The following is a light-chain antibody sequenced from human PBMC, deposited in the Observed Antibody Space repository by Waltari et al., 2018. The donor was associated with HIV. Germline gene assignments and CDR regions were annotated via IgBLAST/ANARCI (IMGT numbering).Light chain of an antibody. CDR3: AAWDDRLNGPV. J-gene: IGLJ2*01. Sequence: QSVLAQPPSASGPPGQRITLSRSGSSSNIGISTLNWYQQLPETTPKLLIYSNKQRPSGVPDRFSGSNSGTSASLAISGLQSEDEGYYYCAAWDDRLNGPVFGGGTKLTVL. CDR1: SSNIGIST. V-gene: IGLV1-44*01. CDR2: SNK.